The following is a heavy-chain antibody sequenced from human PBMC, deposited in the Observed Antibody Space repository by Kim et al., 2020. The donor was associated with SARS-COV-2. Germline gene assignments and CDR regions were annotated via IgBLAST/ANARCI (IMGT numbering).Heavy chain of an antibody. CDR2: SGST. CDR3: ARDPGSTV. J-gene: IGHJ4*02. Sequence: SGSTNYNPSLKSRVTRSVDTSKNQFSLKLSSVTAADTAVYYCARDPGSTVWGQGTLVTVSS. V-gene: IGHV4-59*01. D-gene: IGHD4-4*01.